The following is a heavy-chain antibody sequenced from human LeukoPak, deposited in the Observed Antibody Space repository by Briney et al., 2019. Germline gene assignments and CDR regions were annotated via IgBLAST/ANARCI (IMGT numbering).Heavy chain of an antibody. Sequence: SVKVSCKVSGYTLTELSMHWVRQAPGKGLEWMGGFDPEDGETIYAQKFQGRVTMTEDTSTDTAYMELSSLRSEDTAVYYCATSTYYDFWSGPWENYYYMDVWGKGTTVPVSS. CDR1: GYTLTELS. CDR3: ATSTYYDFWSGPWENYYYMDV. J-gene: IGHJ6*03. CDR2: FDPEDGET. D-gene: IGHD3-3*01. V-gene: IGHV1-24*01.